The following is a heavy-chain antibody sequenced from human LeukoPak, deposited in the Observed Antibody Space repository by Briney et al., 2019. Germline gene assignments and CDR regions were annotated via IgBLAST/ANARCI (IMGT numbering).Heavy chain of an antibody. CDR3: GRAFPPLRTSSAGDL. CDR1: GFTFSNCG. D-gene: IGHD3-16*01. J-gene: IGHJ4*02. Sequence: GGSLRLSCAASGFTFSNCGMHWVRQAPGKGLEWISAISCRSIHTYYGDSLKGRFSFSRDNAKNLLYLQMNGLGAEDTAVYYCGRAFPPLRTSSAGDLWGQGTLVTVSS. V-gene: IGHV3-21*06. CDR2: ISCRSIHT.